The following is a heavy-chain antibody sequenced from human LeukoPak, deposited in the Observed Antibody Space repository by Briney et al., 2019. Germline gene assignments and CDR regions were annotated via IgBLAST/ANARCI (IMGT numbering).Heavy chain of an antibody. CDR1: GFTFSSYG. CDR3: ARGPCSGGSCYAYFDY. V-gene: IGHV3-33*01. Sequence: GGSLRLSCAASGFTFSSYGMHWVRQAPGKGLEWVAAIWYDGSNKYYADSVKGRFTISRDNSKNTLYLQRNSLRAEDTAVYYCARGPCSGGSCYAYFDYWGQGTLVTVSS. D-gene: IGHD2-15*01. CDR2: IWYDGSNK. J-gene: IGHJ4*02.